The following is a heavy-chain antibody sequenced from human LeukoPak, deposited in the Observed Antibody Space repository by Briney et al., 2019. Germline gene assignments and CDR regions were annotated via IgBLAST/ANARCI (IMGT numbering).Heavy chain of an antibody. CDR3: ARDRDYGDYSAFDY. CDR1: GGSISSYY. V-gene: IGHV4-59*01. J-gene: IGHJ4*02. Sequence: SETLSLTCTLSGGSISSYYWSWIRQPPGKGLEWIGYIYYSGSTNYNPSLKSRVTISVDTSKNQFSPKLSSVTAADTAVYYCARDRDYGDYSAFDYWGQGTLVTVSS. D-gene: IGHD4-17*01. CDR2: IYYSGST.